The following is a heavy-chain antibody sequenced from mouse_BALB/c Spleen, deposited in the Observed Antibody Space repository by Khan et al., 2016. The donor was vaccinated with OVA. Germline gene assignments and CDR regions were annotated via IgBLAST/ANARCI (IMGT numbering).Heavy chain of an antibody. D-gene: IGHD2-14*01. V-gene: IGHV9-3-1*01. Sequence: QIQLVQSGPELKKPGETVKISCKASGYTFTIYGMNWVRQAPGKGLKWMGWINTYTGEPTYAADFKGRFAFSLETSASTAFLQINNLKNEDTATYSGARVGYNGTMDYWGPGTSVTVSS. J-gene: IGHJ4*01. CDR1: GYTFTIYG. CDR2: INTYTGEP. CDR3: ARVGYNGTMDY.